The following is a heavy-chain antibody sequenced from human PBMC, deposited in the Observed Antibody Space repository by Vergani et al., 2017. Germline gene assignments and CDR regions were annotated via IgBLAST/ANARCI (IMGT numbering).Heavy chain of an antibody. Sequence: QVQLVESGGGVVQPGRSLRLSCAASGFTFSSYGMHWVRQAPGKGLEWVAVISYDGSNKYYADSVKGRFTISRDNSKNTLYLQMNSLRAEDTAVYYCAKAGSGHDYWGQGTLVTVSS. D-gene: IGHD6-19*01. CDR1: GFTFSSYG. CDR2: ISYDGSNK. CDR3: AKAGSGHDY. V-gene: IGHV3-30*18. J-gene: IGHJ4*02.